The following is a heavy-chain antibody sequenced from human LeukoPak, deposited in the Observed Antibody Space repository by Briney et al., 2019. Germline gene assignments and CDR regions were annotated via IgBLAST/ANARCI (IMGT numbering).Heavy chain of an antibody. V-gene: IGHV4-59*01. J-gene: IGHJ3*02. D-gene: IGHD1-26*01. CDR3: ASARVGARAFDI. CDR1: GGSISSYY. CDR2: IYYSGST. Sequence: SETLSLTCTVSGGSISSYYWSWIRQPPGKGLEWIGYIYYSGSTNYNPSLKSRVTISVDTSKNQFSLKLSSVTAADTAVYYCASARVGARAFDIWGQGTKVTVSS.